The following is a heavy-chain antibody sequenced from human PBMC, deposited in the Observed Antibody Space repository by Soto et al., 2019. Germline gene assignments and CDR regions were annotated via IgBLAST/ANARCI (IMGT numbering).Heavy chain of an antibody. CDR1: GGTLSIYG. CDR2: TIPIFGTP. J-gene: IGHJ3*02. Sequence: QVQLVQSGAEVKKPGSSVKVSCKASGGTLSIYGSSWVRQAPGQGLEWMGCTIPIFGTPNYAQKFQGRVTITADKSASTAYMELSSLRSEDTPVYYCASPYTSSLAFDIWGQGTVVTVSS. CDR3: ASPYTSSLAFDI. V-gene: IGHV1-69*06. D-gene: IGHD6-6*01.